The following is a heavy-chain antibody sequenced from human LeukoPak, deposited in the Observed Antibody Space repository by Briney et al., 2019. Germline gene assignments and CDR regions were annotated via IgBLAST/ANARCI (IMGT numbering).Heavy chain of an antibody. V-gene: IGHV1-69*01. CDR3: ARESKYYDILTGLYYFDY. CDR1: GGTFSSYA. CDR2: IIPIFGTA. Sequence: GSSVKVSCKASGGTFSSYAISWVRQAPGQGLEWMGGIIPIFGTANYAQKFQGRVTITADESTSTAYMELSSLRSEDTAVCYCARESKYYDILTGLYYFDYWGQGTLVTVSS. J-gene: IGHJ4*02. D-gene: IGHD3-9*01.